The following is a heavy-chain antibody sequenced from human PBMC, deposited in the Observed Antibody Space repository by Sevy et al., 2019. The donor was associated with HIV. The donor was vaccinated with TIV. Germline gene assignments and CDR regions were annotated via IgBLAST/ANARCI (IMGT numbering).Heavy chain of an antibody. J-gene: IGHJ6*02. Sequence: GGALRLSCVASGFTFSYAWMSWVRQAPGKGLEWVGRIKSRPDGGTTDYAAPVKGIFTISRDDSQNTLYLQMNSLKTEDTGVYYCSTDPIIVLLVTDGMDVWGQGTTVTVSS. V-gene: IGHV3-15*01. CDR2: IKSRPDGGTT. CDR3: STDPIIVLLVTDGMDV. D-gene: IGHD2-8*01. CDR1: GFTFSYAW.